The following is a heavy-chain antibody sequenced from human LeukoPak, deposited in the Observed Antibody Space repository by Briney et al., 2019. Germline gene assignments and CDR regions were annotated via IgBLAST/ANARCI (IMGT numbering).Heavy chain of an antibody. Sequence: ASVKVSCKASGYTFSSYGISWVRQAPGQGLQWMGWISAYNGNTNYAQKLQGRVTMTTDTSTSTAYMELRSLRSDDTAVYYCARAASGAGRYRAFGIWGQGTMVTVSS. V-gene: IGHV1-18*01. J-gene: IGHJ3*02. D-gene: IGHD3-10*01. CDR1: GYTFSSYG. CDR3: ARAASGAGRYRAFGI. CDR2: ISAYNGNT.